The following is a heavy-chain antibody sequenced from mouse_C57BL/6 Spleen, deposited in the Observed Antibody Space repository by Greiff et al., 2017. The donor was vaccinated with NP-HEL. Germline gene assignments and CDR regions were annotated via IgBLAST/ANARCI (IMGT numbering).Heavy chain of an antibody. V-gene: IGHV1-53*01. Sequence: QVQLQQSGTELVKPGASVKLSCKASGYTFTSYWMHWVKQRPGQGLEWIGNINPSNGGTNYNEKFKSKATLTVDKSSSTAYMQLSSLTSEDSAVYYCARGGLYYSNSGAMDYWGQGTSVTVSS. CDR1: GYTFTSYW. D-gene: IGHD2-5*01. CDR3: ARGGLYYSNSGAMDY. CDR2: INPSNGGT. J-gene: IGHJ4*01.